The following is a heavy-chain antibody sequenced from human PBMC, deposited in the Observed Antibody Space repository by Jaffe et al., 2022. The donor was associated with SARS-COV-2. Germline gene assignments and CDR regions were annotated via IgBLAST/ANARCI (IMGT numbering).Heavy chain of an antibody. V-gene: IGHV4-59*01. J-gene: IGHJ6*02. D-gene: IGHD1-26*01. Sequence: QVQLQESGPGLVKPSETLSLTCTVSGGSISSYYWSWIRQPPGKGLEWIGYIYYSGSTNYNPSLKSRVTISVDTSKNQFSLKLSSVTAADTAVYYCARDRREWELPNYYYYYGMDVWGQGTTVTVSS. CDR3: ARDRREWELPNYYYYYGMDV. CDR2: IYYSGST. CDR1: GGSISSYY.